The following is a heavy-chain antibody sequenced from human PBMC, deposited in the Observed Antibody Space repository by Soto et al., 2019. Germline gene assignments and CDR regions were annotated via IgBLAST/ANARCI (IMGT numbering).Heavy chain of an antibody. CDR3: ARYAAEVTTFFDQ. V-gene: IGHV3-11*06. CDR1: GFIFNDYY. CDR2: ISGSSGSK. D-gene: IGHD4-17*01. J-gene: IGHJ4*02. Sequence: LRRSCAASGFIFNDYYMSWIRQAPGKGLEWLSNISGSSGSKKYADAGKGRFTISRDNAKKSLYLEMHSLRAEDTAMYYCARYAAEVTTFFDQWGQGTLVTVSS.